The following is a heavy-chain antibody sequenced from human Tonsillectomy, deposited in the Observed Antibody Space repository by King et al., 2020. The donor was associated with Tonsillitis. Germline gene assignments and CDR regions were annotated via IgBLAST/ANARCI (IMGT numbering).Heavy chain of an antibody. J-gene: IGHJ6*03. Sequence: VQLVESGGGVVQPGRSLRLSCAASGFTFSSYGMHWVRQAPGKGLEWVAGISYDGSNKYYADSGKGRFTISRDNSKNTLYLQVNSLRAEDTAVYFCAKEGEVVPVAIWGYYYYYMDVWGKGTTVTVSS. V-gene: IGHV3-30*18. D-gene: IGHD2-2*02. CDR2: ISYDGSNK. CDR3: AKEGEVVPVAIWGYYYYYMDV. CDR1: GFTFSSYG.